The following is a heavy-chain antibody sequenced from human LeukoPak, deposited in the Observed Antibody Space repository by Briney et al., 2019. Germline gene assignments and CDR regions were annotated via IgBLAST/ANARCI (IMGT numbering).Heavy chain of an antibody. CDR2: INSDGSST. Sequence: GGSLRLSCAASGFTFSSYWMHWVRQAPGKGLVWVSRINSDGSSTSYADSVEGRFTISRDNAKNTLYLQMNSLRAEDPAVYYCARVGYYYYYGMDVWGQGTTVTVSS. CDR1: GFTFSSYW. J-gene: IGHJ6*02. CDR3: ARVGYYYYYGMDV. V-gene: IGHV3-74*01.